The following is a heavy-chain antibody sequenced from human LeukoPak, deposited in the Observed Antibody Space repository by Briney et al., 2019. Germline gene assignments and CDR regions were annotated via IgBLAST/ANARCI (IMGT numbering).Heavy chain of an antibody. CDR2: INPSGGST. CDR1: GGTFSSYA. V-gene: IGHV1-46*01. Sequence: ASVKVSCKASGGTFSSYAISCVRQAPGQGLEWMGIINPSGGSTSYAQKFQGRVTMTRDTSTSTVYMELSSLRSEDTAVYYCARAVFGGDSWYYFDYWGQGTLVTVSS. CDR3: ARAVFGGDSWYYFDY. D-gene: IGHD2-21*02. J-gene: IGHJ4*02.